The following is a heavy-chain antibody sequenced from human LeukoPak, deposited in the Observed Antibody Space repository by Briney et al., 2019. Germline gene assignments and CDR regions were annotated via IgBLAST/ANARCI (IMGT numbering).Heavy chain of an antibody. CDR2: ISDSGGST. CDR3: AKSLSGGGYYFEY. J-gene: IGHJ4*02. V-gene: IGHV3-23*01. Sequence: GGSLRLSCAASGITFSDYAMTWVRQAPGKGLEWVSGISDSGGSTYYADSVKGRFTISRDNSKNTLYLQMNSLRAEDTAVYYCAKSLSGGGYYFEYWGQGTLVTVSS. CDR1: GITFSDYA. D-gene: IGHD3-10*01.